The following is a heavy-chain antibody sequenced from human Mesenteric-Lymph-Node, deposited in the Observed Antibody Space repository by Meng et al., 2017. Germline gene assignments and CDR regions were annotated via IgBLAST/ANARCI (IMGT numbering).Heavy chain of an antibody. V-gene: IGHV3-74*01. J-gene: IGHJ4*02. CDR3: AGNWGSDY. CDR1: GFTFSSSW. CDR2: INEDGSTT. Sequence: EGQLVESGGRLVPPGGSLRFCCAASGFTFSSSWMHWGRQAPGKGLVWVSRINEDGSTTSYADSVKGRFTISRDNAKNTLYLEMNSLRAEDTAVYYCAGNWGSDYWGQGTLVTVSS. D-gene: IGHD7-27*01.